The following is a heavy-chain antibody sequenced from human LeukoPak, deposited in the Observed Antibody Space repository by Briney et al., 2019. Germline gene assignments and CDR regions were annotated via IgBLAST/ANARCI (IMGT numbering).Heavy chain of an antibody. CDR1: GGTFSSYA. D-gene: IGHD3-3*01. J-gene: IGHJ5*02. Sequence: ASVKVSCKASGGTFSSYAISWVRQAPGQGLEWMGGIIPIFGTANYAKKFQGRVTITADESTSTAYMELSSLRSEDTAVYYCARVIPPGSLEWLLGWFDPWGQGTLVTVSS. CDR2: IIPIFGTA. V-gene: IGHV1-69*01. CDR3: ARVIPPGSLEWLLGWFDP.